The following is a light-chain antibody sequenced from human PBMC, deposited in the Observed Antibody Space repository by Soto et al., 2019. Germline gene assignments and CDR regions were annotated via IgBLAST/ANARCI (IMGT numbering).Light chain of an antibody. CDR2: DAS. V-gene: IGKV3-11*01. J-gene: IGKJ4*01. CDR3: QQRSNWPPVT. CDR1: QSVSSY. Sequence: EIVLTQSPATLSLSPGERATLSCRASQSVSSYLAWYQQKPGQAPRLLIYDASNRATGIPARFSGSGSGTDFTLTISILEPEDFAVYYCQQRSNWPPVTFGGETKVEIK.